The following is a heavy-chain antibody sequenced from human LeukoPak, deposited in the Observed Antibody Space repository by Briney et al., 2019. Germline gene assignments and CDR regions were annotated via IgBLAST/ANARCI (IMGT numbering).Heavy chain of an antibody. Sequence: GASVTVSCTASGYTFTVYYMHWVRQAPGQGLEWMGWINPNSGGTNYAQKLQGRVTMTTDTSTSTAYMELRSLRSDDTAVYYCARDYGSYYYGSGSYYVWGKGTTVTVSS. J-gene: IGHJ6*04. V-gene: IGHV1-2*02. CDR3: ARDYGSYYYGSGSYYV. CDR2: INPNSGGT. CDR1: GYTFTVYY. D-gene: IGHD3-10*01.